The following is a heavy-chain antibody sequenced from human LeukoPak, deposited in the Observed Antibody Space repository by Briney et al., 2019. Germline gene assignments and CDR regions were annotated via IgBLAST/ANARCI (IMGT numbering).Heavy chain of an antibody. D-gene: IGHD4-11*01. Sequence: PGGSLRLSCAASEFTSELTFSSYVMSWVRQAPGKGLEWVSAISGSGGSTYYADSVKGRFTISRDNSKNTLYLQMNSLRAEDTAVYYCAKGPDYSFIFNWGQGTLVTVSS. CDR1: EFTSELTFSSYV. CDR2: ISGSGGST. J-gene: IGHJ4*02. CDR3: AKGPDYSFIFN. V-gene: IGHV3-23*01.